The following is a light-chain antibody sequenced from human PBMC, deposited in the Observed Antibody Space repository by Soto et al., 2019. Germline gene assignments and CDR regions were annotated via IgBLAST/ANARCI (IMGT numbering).Light chain of an antibody. CDR3: QQSYTTPLT. J-gene: IGKJ4*01. CDR1: QTMSSY. CDR2: AAS. Sequence: DIQMTQSPSSLSASVGDRVTISCRASQTMSSYLNWYQQKPRKAPKLLIYAASRLQGGVPSRFSGSGSGTDFTLTISSLQPEDVAIYYCQQSYTTPLTFGGGTKVEIK. V-gene: IGKV1-39*01.